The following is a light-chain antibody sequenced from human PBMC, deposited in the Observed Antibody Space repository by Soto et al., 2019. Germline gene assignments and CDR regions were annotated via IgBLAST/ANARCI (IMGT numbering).Light chain of an antibody. CDR1: SSDVGGYNY. Sequence: QSALTQPASVSGSPGQSITISCTGTSSDVGGYNYVSWYQQHPGKAPKLIIYEVTNRPSGVSNRFSGSKSDSTASLTIAGLQSEYEAEYYCSSFTSSSTRVFGTGTKLTVL. J-gene: IGLJ1*01. CDR2: EVT. V-gene: IGLV2-14*03. CDR3: SSFTSSSTRV.